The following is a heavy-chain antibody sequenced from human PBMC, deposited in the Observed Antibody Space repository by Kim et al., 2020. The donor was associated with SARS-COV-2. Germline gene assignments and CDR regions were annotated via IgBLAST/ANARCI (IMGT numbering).Heavy chain of an antibody. Sequence: VRGRLTISRDNSKNTLYLKMNSLRAEDTAVYYCAKKFHYGSGSYLYYFDYWGQGTLVTVSS. V-gene: IGHV3-23*01. J-gene: IGHJ4*02. CDR3: AKKFHYGSGSYLYYFDY. D-gene: IGHD3-10*01.